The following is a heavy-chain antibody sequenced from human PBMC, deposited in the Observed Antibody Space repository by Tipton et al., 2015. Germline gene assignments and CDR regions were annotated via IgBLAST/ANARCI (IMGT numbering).Heavy chain of an antibody. CDR2: THPSDSET. V-gene: IGHV5-51*01. CDR1: GYSFTSYW. CDR3: ARRLPYFEWSKVYYFDY. J-gene: IGHJ4*02. Sequence: VQLVQSGAEVKKPGESLKISCNGSGYSFTSYWIGWGRRMPGKALEGGGTTHPSDSETKYSPSFEGLVTISADKSTITAYLQWSSLKASDTAVYYCARRLPYFEWSKVYYFDYWGQGSPATVSP. D-gene: IGHD3-9*01.